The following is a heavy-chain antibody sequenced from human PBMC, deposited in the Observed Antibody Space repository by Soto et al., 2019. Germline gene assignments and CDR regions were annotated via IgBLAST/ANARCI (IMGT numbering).Heavy chain of an antibody. Sequence: GGSLRLSCAASGFTFANYGMNWVRQAPGKGPEWVSGISSASGRSYYAASVKGRFTIARDNSGNKLYLQMNSLRAEDSAVYYCTKVRYCSSGTCYLSGLDVWGQGTTVTVSS. V-gene: IGHV3-23*01. J-gene: IGHJ6*02. CDR3: TKVRYCSSGTCYLSGLDV. CDR1: GFTFANYG. CDR2: ISSASGRS. D-gene: IGHD2-2*01.